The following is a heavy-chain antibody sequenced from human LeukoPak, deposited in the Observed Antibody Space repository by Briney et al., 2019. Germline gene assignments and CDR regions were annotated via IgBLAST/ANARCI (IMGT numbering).Heavy chain of an antibody. V-gene: IGHV3-7*03. CDR1: GFTFSSYW. CDR2: IKQDGRDK. J-gene: IGHJ4*02. CDR3: VRYFTAVAPTLRLDY. D-gene: IGHD6-19*01. Sequence: GGSLRLSCAASGFTFSSYWMNWDRQAPGKGLEWVATIKQDGRDKYYVDSVKGRFTISRDDAKNSLYLQMNSLRVEDTAVYHCVRYFTAVAPTLRLDYWGQGTLVTVSS.